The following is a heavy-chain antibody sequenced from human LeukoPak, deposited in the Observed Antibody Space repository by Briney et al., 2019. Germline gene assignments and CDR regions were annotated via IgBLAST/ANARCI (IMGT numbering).Heavy chain of an antibody. CDR2: ISGSGGST. CDR1: GFTFSSYA. V-gene: IGHV3-23*01. J-gene: IGHJ4*02. D-gene: IGHD3-10*01. Sequence: PGGSLRLSCAASGFTFSSYAMSWVRQAPGKGLEWVSAISGSGGSTYYADSVKGRFTISRDNSKNTRYLQMNSLRAEDTAVYYCAKSVPITMVRGVISYFDYWGQGTLVTVSS. CDR3: AKSVPITMVRGVISYFDY.